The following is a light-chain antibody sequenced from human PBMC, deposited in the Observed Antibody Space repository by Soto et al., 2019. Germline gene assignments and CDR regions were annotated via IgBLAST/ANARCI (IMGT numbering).Light chain of an antibody. Sequence: DIQLTQSPSTLSASVGDRVTITCRASQSITTWLAWYQQKPGKAPKLLIYRASSLQSVVPSRFSGSGSGTAFTLTINTLQPDDFATYYCQQYNGPVTFGQGTKVDIK. J-gene: IGKJ1*01. CDR1: QSITTW. CDR2: RAS. V-gene: IGKV1-5*03. CDR3: QQYNGPVT.